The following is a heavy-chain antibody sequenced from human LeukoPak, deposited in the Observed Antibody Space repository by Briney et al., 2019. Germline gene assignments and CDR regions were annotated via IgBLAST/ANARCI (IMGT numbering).Heavy chain of an antibody. D-gene: IGHD3-22*01. CDR3: ARGSSIYSSGYYLDAFDI. Sequence: GASVKVSCKASGYTFTGYYMHWVRQAPGQGLEWMGWINPNSGGTNYAQKFQGRVTMTRDTSISTAYMELSRLRSDDTAVYYCARGSSIYSSGYYLDAFDIWGQGTMVTVSS. CDR2: INPNSGGT. V-gene: IGHV1-2*02. CDR1: GYTFTGYY. J-gene: IGHJ3*02.